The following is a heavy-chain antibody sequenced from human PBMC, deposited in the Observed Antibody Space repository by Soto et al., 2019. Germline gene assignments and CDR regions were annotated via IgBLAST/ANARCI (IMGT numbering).Heavy chain of an antibody. J-gene: IGHJ3*02. D-gene: IGHD2-21*01. CDR3: AHAYGGTSWPNDAFDI. V-gene: IGHV2-5*02. CDR2: IYWDDDQ. CDR1: GFSLSGDGVG. Sequence: QITLKESGPTLVKPTQTLTLTCTVSGFSLSGDGVGVGWIRQPPGKALEWLALIYWDDDQRYSPSLKTRLTIPQETPKNPVGLTMANMEPVDTATYYCAHAYGGTSWPNDAFDIWGQGTVVTVSS.